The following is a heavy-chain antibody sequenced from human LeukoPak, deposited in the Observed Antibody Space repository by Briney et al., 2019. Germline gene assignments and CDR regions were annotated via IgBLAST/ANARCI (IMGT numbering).Heavy chain of an antibody. CDR1: GFTFSSYA. CDR2: VSYDGSNK. Sequence: GGSLRLSCAASGFTFSSYAMHWVRQAPGKGLEWVAVVSYDGSNKYYADSVKGRFTISRDNSKNTLYLQMNSLRAEDTAGYYCARTSKATVVRGYFDYWGQGTLVTVSS. D-gene: IGHD4-23*01. J-gene: IGHJ4*02. CDR3: ARTSKATVVRGYFDY. V-gene: IGHV3-30-3*01.